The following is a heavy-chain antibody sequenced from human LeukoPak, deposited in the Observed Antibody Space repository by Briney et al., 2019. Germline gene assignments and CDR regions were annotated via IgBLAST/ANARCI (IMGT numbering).Heavy chain of an antibody. J-gene: IGHJ4*02. V-gene: IGHV3-15*01. D-gene: IGHD3-10*01. Sequence: GGSLRLSCVVSGITVSNYDMSWVRQAPGKGLEWVGRIKSKGDGETTDYAAPVKGRFTMSRDDSKATLYLQMNSLKAEDTAVYYCTTDLGITMIRGVIVYWGQGALVTVSS. CDR3: TTDLGITMIRGVIVY. CDR1: GITVSNYD. CDR2: IKSKGDGETT.